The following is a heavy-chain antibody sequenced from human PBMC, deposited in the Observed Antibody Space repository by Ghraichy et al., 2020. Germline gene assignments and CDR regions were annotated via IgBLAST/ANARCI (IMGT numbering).Heavy chain of an antibody. CDR2: IIPIFGTA. V-gene: IGHV1-69*13. CDR3: ARASSPVCSSTSCYFPNYYYYYMDV. Sequence: SVKVSCKASGGTFSSYAISWVRQAPGQGLEWMGGIIPIFGTANYAQKFQGRVTITADESTSTAYMELSSLRSEDTAVYYCARASSPVCSSTSCYFPNYYYYYMDVWGKGTTVTVSS. J-gene: IGHJ6*03. CDR1: GGTFSSYA. D-gene: IGHD2-2*01.